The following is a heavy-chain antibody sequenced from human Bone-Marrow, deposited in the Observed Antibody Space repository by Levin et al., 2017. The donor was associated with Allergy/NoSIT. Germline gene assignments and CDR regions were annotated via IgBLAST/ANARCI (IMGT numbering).Heavy chain of an antibody. CDR1: GGSISSSSYY. CDR3: ARIETGEGGIPYFDY. J-gene: IGHJ4*02. CDR2: IYYSGST. Sequence: SETLSLTCTVSGGSISSSSYYWGWIRQPPGKGLEWIGSIYYSGSTYYNPSLKSRVTISVDTSKNQFSLKLSSVTAADTAVYYCARIETGEGGIPYFDYWGQGTLVTVSS. D-gene: IGHD3-16*01. V-gene: IGHV4-39*01.